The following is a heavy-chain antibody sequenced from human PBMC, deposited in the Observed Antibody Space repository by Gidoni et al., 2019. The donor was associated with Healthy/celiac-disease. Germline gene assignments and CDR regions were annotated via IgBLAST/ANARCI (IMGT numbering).Heavy chain of an antibody. V-gene: IGHV3-21*01. D-gene: IGHD2-2*01. Sequence: EVQLVESGGGLVKPGGSLILSCAASGLTFSSYSMTWVRQAPGTGLEWVSSISSSSSYIYYADSVKGRFTISRDNAKNSLYLQMNSLRAEDTAVYYCARDPPYCSSTSCYSHWYFDLWGRGTLVTVSS. J-gene: IGHJ2*01. CDR1: GLTFSSYS. CDR3: ARDPPYCSSTSCYSHWYFDL. CDR2: ISSSSSYI.